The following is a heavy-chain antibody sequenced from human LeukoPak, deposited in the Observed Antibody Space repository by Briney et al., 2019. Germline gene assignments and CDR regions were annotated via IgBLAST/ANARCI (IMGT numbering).Heavy chain of an antibody. Sequence: GGSLRLSCAASGFTFSSYSMNWVRQAPGKGLEWVAVISYAGSNKYYADSVKGRFTISRDNSKNTLYLQMNSLRAEDTAVYYCAKECYYDSSGYYYYYYGMGVWGQGTTVTVSS. CDR3: AKECYYDSSGYYYYYYGMGV. J-gene: IGHJ6*02. CDR1: GFTFSSYS. D-gene: IGHD3-22*01. V-gene: IGHV3-30*18. CDR2: ISYAGSNK.